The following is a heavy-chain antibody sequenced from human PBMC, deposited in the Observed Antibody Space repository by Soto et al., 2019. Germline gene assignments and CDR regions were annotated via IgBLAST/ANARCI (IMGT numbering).Heavy chain of an antibody. CDR3: AKRLHSVYDSGAFDI. V-gene: IGHV3-9*01. D-gene: IGHD5-12*01. CDR1: GFTFDDYA. J-gene: IGHJ3*02. Sequence: EVQLVESGGGLVQPGRSLRLSCAASGFTFDDYAMHWVRQAPGKGLEWVSGITWNSGIIDYADSVKGRFTISRDNAKNALYLQMNSLRAGDTALYYCAKRLHSVYDSGAFDIWGQGTMVTVSS. CDR2: ITWNSGII.